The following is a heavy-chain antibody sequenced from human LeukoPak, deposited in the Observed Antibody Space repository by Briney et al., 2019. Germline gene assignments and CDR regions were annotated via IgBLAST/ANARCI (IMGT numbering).Heavy chain of an antibody. V-gene: IGHV1-2*02. J-gene: IGHJ5*02. CDR2: INPNSGGT. Sequence: ASVKVSCKTSGYSFTDYYMNWGLQAPGQGLKWMGWINPNSGGTSSAQKFQGRVTMTRDTSITTVYMEMSWLTSDDTAIYYCARADRLHGGPYLIGPWGQGTLVTVSS. CDR3: ARADRLHGGPYLIGP. CDR1: GYSFTDYY. D-gene: IGHD2-21*01.